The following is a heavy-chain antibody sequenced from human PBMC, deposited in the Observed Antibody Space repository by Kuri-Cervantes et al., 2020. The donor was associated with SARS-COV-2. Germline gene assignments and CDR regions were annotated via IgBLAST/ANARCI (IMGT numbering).Heavy chain of an antibody. CDR2: IYHSGST. V-gene: IGHV4-39*07. J-gene: IGHJ4*02. Sequence: SETLSLTCTVSGGSISSSTYYWGWIRQPPGKGLEWIGYIYHSGSTYYNPSHKSRVTISVDRSKNQFSLKLSSVTAADTAVYYCARNRYGSGSFPPDYWGQGTLVTVSS. D-gene: IGHD3-10*01. CDR1: GGSISSSTYY. CDR3: ARNRYGSGSFPPDY.